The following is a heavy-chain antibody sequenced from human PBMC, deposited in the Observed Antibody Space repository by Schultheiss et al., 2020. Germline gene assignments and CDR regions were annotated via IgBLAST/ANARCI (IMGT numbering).Heavy chain of an antibody. CDR3: ARAFVKREVVTAPPLGY. CDR1: GYTFTGYY. Sequence: GESLKISCKASGYTFTGYYMHWVRQAPGQGLEWMGWINPNSGGTNYAQKFQGRVTMTRDTSISTAYMELSRLRSDDTAVYYCARAFVKREVVTAPPLGYWGQGTLVTVSS. V-gene: IGHV1-2*02. J-gene: IGHJ4*02. D-gene: IGHD2-21*02. CDR2: INPNSGGT.